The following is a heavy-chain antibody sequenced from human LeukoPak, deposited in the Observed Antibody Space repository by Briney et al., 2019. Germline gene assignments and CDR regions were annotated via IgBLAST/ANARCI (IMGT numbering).Heavy chain of an antibody. V-gene: IGHV4-59*01. CDR3: ARETSQKGAHYMDV. CDR2: IDHGGST. Sequence: SETLSLTCTASGGSFSSYYWTWIRQPPGKRLEWIGYIDHGGSTNYNPSLRSRVSISSDTSKIQFSLELTSVTAADTAVYYCARETSQKGAHYMDVWGKGTTVTISS. J-gene: IGHJ6*03. D-gene: IGHD3-16*01. CDR1: GGSFSSYY.